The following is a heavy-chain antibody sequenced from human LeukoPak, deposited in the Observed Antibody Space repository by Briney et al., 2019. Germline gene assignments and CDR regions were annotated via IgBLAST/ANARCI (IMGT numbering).Heavy chain of an antibody. CDR1: GDSISSGDYY. D-gene: IGHD3-22*01. CDR2: ISSSGST. Sequence: PSETLSLTCTVSGDSISSGDYYWSWIRQPAGKGLEWIGRISSSGSTNYNPSLKSRVTISVDTSKNQFSLKLSSVTAADTAVYFCARGPYSYDSSGAFDIWGQGTMITVSS. CDR3: ARGPYSYDSSGAFDI. J-gene: IGHJ3*02. V-gene: IGHV4-61*02.